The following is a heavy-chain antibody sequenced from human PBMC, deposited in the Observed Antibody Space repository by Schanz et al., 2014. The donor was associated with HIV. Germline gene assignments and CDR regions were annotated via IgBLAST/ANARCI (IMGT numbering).Heavy chain of an antibody. CDR2: IRYDGSNK. J-gene: IGHJ4*02. CDR3: ARDGSSGWQDPFDY. Sequence: QEQLVESGGGLVKPGRSLRLSCAASGFNFRTYGMHWVRQAPGKGLEWVADIRYDGSNKYYADSVKGRSTISRDNSKNTLYLQMNSLRAEDTAVYYCARDGSSGWQDPFDYWGQGTLVTVSS. D-gene: IGHD6-19*01. CDR1: GFNFRTYG. V-gene: IGHV3-30*19.